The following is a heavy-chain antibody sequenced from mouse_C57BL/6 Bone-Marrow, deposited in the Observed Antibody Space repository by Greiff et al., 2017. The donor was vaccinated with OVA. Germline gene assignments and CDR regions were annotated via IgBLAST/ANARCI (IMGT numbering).Heavy chain of an antibody. Sequence: EVQLQESGGGLVKPGGSLKLSCAASGFTFSSYAMSWVRQTPEKRLEWVATISDGGSYTYYPDNVKGRFTISRDNAKNNLYLQMSHLKSEDTAMYYCARDPLLRWGQGTLVTVSA. V-gene: IGHV5-4*01. J-gene: IGHJ3*01. CDR3: ARDPLLR. CDR2: ISDGGSYT. D-gene: IGHD1-1*01. CDR1: GFTFSSYA.